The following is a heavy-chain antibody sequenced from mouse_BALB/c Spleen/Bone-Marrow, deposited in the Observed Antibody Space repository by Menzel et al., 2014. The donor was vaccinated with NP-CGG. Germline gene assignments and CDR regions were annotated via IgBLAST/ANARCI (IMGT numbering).Heavy chain of an antibody. CDR2: IWGDGST. CDR1: GFSLTSNG. J-gene: IGHJ4*01. Sequence: VKLMESGPGLVAPSQSLSITCTVSGFSLTSNGVSWVRQPPGKGLEWLGVIWGDGSTKYHSALISRLSISKDNSKSRVFLKLNSLHTDDTATYYCAKPEDGYAMDYWGQGTSVTVSS. CDR3: AKPEDGYAMDY. V-gene: IGHV2-3*01. D-gene: IGHD2-3*01.